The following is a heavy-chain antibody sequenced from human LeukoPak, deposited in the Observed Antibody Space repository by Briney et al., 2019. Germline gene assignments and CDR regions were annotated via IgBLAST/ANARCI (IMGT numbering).Heavy chain of an antibody. Sequence: GGSLRLSCTVSGFTVSSNSMSWVRQAPGKGLEWVANIKQDGSEKYYVDSVKGRFTISRDNAKNSLYLQMNSLRAEDTAVYYCAKEGDGYNKDYWGQGTLVTVSS. CDR1: GFTVSSNS. V-gene: IGHV3-7*01. J-gene: IGHJ4*02. CDR3: AKEGDGYNKDY. CDR2: IKQDGSEK. D-gene: IGHD5-24*01.